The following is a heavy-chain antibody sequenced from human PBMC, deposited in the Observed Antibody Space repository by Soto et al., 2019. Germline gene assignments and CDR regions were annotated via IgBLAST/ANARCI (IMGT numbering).Heavy chain of an antibody. J-gene: IGHJ4*02. D-gene: IGHD3-3*01. Sequence: GGSLRLSCAASGFTFSSYSMNWVRQAPGKGLEWVSYISSSSSTIYYADSVKGRFTISRDNAKNSLYLQMNSLRAEDTAVYYCARDLDFWSGYYDHPYYFDYWGQGTLVTVSS. CDR1: GFTFSSYS. CDR3: ARDLDFWSGYYDHPYYFDY. CDR2: ISSSSSTI. V-gene: IGHV3-48*01.